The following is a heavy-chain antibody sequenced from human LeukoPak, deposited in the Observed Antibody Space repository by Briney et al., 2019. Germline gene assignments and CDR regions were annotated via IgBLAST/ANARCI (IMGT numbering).Heavy chain of an antibody. V-gene: IGHV4-61*01. J-gene: IGHJ3*02. CDR3: VRDRQRAFDI. CDR1: GGSVSSDNYY. CDR2: IYHSGRT. D-gene: IGHD6-25*01. Sequence: SETLSLTCTVSGGSVSSDNYYWSWIRQPPGKGLEWIAYIYHSGRTNHNPSLKGRVTISVDTSKNQFSLNLTSVTAADTAVYYCVRDRQRAFDIWGQGTLVTVSS.